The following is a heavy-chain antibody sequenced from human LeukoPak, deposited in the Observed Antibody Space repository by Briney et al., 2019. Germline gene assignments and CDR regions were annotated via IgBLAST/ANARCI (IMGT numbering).Heavy chain of an antibody. J-gene: IGHJ5*02. CDR2: INHSGST. CDR3: ARPIHDFWSGWSWFDP. Sequence: PSETLSLTCAVYGGSFSGYYWSWIRQPQGKGLEWMGEINHSGSTNYNPSLKSRVTISVDTSKNQFSLKLSSVTAADTAVYYCARPIHDFWSGWSWFDPWGQGTLVTVSS. CDR1: GGSFSGYY. V-gene: IGHV4-34*01. D-gene: IGHD3-3*01.